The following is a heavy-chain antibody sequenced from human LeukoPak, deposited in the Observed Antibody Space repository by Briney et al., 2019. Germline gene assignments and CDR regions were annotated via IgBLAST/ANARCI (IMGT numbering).Heavy chain of an antibody. CDR3: GREEEGQQLLDV. J-gene: IGHJ6*04. V-gene: IGHV1-18*01. Sequence: ASVKVSCKASGYTFTSYGISWVRQAPGQGLEWMGWISAYNGNTNYAQKLQGRVTMTTDTSTSTAYMELRSLRSDDTAVYYCGREEEGQQLLDVWGKGTTVTVSS. D-gene: IGHD6-13*01. CDR2: ISAYNGNT. CDR1: GYTFTSYG.